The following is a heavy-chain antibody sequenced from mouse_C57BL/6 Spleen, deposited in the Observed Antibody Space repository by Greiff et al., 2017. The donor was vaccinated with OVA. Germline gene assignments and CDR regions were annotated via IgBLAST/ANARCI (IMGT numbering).Heavy chain of an antibody. J-gene: IGHJ1*03. CDR3: ARGGNYGSSPWYFDV. V-gene: IGHV1-59*01. CDR1: GYTFTSYW. Sequence: QVQLQQSGAELVRPGTSEKLSCKASGYTFTSYWMHWVKQRPGQGLEWIGVIDPSDSYTNYNQKFKGKATLTVDTSSSTAYMQLSSLTSEDSAVYYCARGGNYGSSPWYFDVWGTGTTVTVSS. CDR2: IDPSDSYT. D-gene: IGHD1-1*01.